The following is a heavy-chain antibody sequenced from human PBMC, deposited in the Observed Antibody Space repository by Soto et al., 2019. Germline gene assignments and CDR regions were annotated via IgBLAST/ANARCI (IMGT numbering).Heavy chain of an antibody. D-gene: IGHD3-10*01. V-gene: IGHV4-30-2*03. CDR1: GGSISSGGYS. CDR3: ARQPRSYYYGSGSYYNVPRLAIDY. J-gene: IGHJ4*02. CDR2: IYHSGST. Sequence: SETLSLTCAVSGGSISSGGYSWSWIRQPPGKGLEWIGYIYHSGSTYYNPSLKSRVTISVDTSKNQFSLKLSSVTAADTAVYYCARQPRSYYYGSGSYYNVPRLAIDYWGQGTLVTVSS.